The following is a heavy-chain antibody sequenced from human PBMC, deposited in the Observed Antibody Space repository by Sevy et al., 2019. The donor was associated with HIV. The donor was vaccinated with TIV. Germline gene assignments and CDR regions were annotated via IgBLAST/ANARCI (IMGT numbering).Heavy chain of an antibody. CDR2: TSSDGSNE. D-gene: IGHD2-15*01. CDR3: AKDGVAVVAATRYYYGMDV. J-gene: IGHJ6*02. CDR1: GFIFSSYG. V-gene: IGHV3-30*18. Sequence: VGSLRLSCAASGFIFSSYGMHWVRQAPGKGLEWVAVTSSDGSNEYYADSVKGRFTISRDNSKKTLFLQMNSLRAEDTAVYYCAKDGVAVVAATRYYYGMDVWGQGTTVTVSS.